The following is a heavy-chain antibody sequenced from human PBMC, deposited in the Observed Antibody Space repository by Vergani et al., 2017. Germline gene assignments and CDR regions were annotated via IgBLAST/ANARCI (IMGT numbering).Heavy chain of an antibody. CDR3: ARTYLGYQLLPYY. CDR2: ISSSSSYI. CDR1: GFTFSAYW. D-gene: IGHD2-2*01. J-gene: IGHJ4*02. Sequence: EVLLVESGGGLVQPGGSLRLSCAASGFTFSAYWMNWVRQAPGKGLEWVSSISSSSSYIYYADSVKGRFTISRDNAKNSLYLQMNSLRAEDTAVYYCARTYLGYQLLPYYWGQGTLVTVSS. V-gene: IGHV3-21*02.